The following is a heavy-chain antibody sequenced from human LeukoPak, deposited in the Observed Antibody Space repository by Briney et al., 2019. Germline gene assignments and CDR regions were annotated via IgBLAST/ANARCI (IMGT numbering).Heavy chain of an antibody. CDR3: ARDRGELVN. J-gene: IGHJ4*02. D-gene: IGHD1-26*01. CDR2: ISYDGSNK. CDR1: GFTFSSYA. V-gene: IGHV3-30-3*01. Sequence: GGSLRLSCAASGFTFSSYAMHWVRQAPGKGLEWVAVISYDGSNKYYADSVKGRFTISRDNAKNSLYLQMNSLRGEDTAVYYCARDRGELVNWGQGTLVTVSS.